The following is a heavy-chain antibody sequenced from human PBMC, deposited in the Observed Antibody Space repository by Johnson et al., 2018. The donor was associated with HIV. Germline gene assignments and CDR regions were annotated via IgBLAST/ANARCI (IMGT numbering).Heavy chain of an antibody. J-gene: IGHJ3*01. D-gene: IGHD6-6*01. V-gene: IGHV3-30*04. CDR3: ARDPGPVSSSHERSWGGFDL. CDR2: ISYDGSEK. Sequence: VQLVESGGGVVQPGGSLRLSCAASGFTFSSYAMHWVRQAPGKGLEWVAVISYDGSEKYFADSVQGRFTISRDRSKSTLDPQMNSMRVDDTAVYYCARDPGPVSSSHERSWGGFDLWGQGTMVAVSS. CDR1: GFTFSSYA.